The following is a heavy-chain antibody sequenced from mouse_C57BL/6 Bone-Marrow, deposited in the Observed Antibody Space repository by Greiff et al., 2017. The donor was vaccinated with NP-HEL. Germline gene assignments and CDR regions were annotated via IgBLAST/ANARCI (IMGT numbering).Heavy chain of an antibody. D-gene: IGHD3-2*02. Sequence: EVKLMESGGGLVQPGGSLKLSCAASGFTFSDYYMYWVRQTPEKRLEWVAYISNGGGSTYYPDTVKGRFTISRDNAKNTLYLQMSRWKSEDTAMYYCARQLRLQGGFAYWGQGTLVTVSA. CDR1: GFTFSDYY. J-gene: IGHJ3*01. CDR3: ARQLRLQGGFAY. V-gene: IGHV5-12*01. CDR2: ISNGGGST.